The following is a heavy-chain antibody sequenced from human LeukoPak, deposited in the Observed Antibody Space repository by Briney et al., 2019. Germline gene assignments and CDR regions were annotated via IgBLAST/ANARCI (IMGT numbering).Heavy chain of an antibody. CDR1: GFTFGSYA. J-gene: IGHJ3*01. D-gene: IGHD3-3*01. Sequence: GGSLRLSCAASGFTFGSYAMSWVRQAPGKGLEWVSAISGSGGSTYYADSVKGRFTISRDNSKNTLYLQMNNLRAEDTAVYYCAKGWSGYFRSPFDLWGQGTMVTVSS. V-gene: IGHV3-23*01. CDR2: ISGSGGST. CDR3: AKGWSGYFRSPFDL.